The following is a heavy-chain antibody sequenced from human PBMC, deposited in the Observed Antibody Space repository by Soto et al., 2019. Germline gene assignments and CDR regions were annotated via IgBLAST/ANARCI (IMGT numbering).Heavy chain of an antibody. CDR3: ARRNSGYDYSWFDP. V-gene: IGHV4-61*08. D-gene: IGHD5-12*01. CDR2: IYYSGST. CDR1: GGSISSGGYY. J-gene: IGHJ5*02. Sequence: SETLSLTCTVSGGSISSGGYYWSWIRQPPGKGLEWIGYIYYSGSTNYNPPLKSRVTISVDTSKNQFSLKLSSVTAADTAVYYCARRNSGYDYSWFDPWGQGTLVTVSS.